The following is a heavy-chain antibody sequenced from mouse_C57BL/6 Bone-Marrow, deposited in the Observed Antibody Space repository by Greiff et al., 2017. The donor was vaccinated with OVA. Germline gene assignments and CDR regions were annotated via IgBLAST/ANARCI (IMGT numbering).Heavy chain of an antibody. Sequence: EVQLQQSGEGLVKPGGSLKLSCAASGFTFSSYAMSWVRQTPEKRLEWVAYISSGGDYIYYADTVKGRFTISRDNARNTLYLQLSSLKSEDTAMYYCTRDQDYGPWFAYWGQGTLVTVSA. CDR3: TRDQDYGPWFAY. J-gene: IGHJ3*01. D-gene: IGHD1-1*01. V-gene: IGHV5-9-1*02. CDR2: ISSGGDYI. CDR1: GFTFSSYA.